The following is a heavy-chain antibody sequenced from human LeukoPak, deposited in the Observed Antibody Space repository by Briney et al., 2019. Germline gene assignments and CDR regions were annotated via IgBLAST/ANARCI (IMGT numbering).Heavy chain of an antibody. D-gene: IGHD6-19*01. CDR1: GLTFSSYW. CDR3: VRGGTSGWDWYFDL. J-gene: IGHJ2*01. CDR2: IKQDESEK. Sequence: GGSLRLSCAASGLTFSSYWMSWVRQAPGKGLEWVANIKQDESEKYYVDSVKGRYTISRDNAKNSLYLQMNSLRAEDTAVYYCVRGGTSGWDWYFDLWGRGTLVTVSP. V-gene: IGHV3-7*01.